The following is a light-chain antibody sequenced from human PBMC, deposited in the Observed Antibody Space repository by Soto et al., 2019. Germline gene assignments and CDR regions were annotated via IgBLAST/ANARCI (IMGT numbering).Light chain of an antibody. CDR1: SSNIGADHD. V-gene: IGLV1-40*01. J-gene: IGLJ1*01. Sequence: QSVLTQPPSVSGAPGQRVTFSCIGSSSNIGADHDVHWNQQLPGTAPKLLIYGNVNRPSGVPDRFSGSKSGASAALAITGLQAEDEADYYCQSYDSSLGFVFGTGTKLTVL. CDR3: QSYDSSLGFV. CDR2: GNV.